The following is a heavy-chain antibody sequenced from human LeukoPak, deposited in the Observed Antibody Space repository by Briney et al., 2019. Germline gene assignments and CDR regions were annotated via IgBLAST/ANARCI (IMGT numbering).Heavy chain of an antibody. Sequence: PGGSLRLSCAASGFTFSDYYMSWIRQAPGKGLEWVSYISSSGSTIYYADSVKGRSTISRDNAKNSLYLQMNSLRAEDTAVYYCARAKAAAANYYYYYMDVWGKGTTVTVSS. D-gene: IGHD6-13*01. J-gene: IGHJ6*03. CDR3: ARAKAAAANYYYYYMDV. CDR1: GFTFSDYY. V-gene: IGHV3-11*01. CDR2: ISSSGSTI.